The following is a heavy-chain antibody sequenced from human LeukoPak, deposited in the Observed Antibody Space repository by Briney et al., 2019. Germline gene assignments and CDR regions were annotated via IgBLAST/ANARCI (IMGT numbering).Heavy chain of an antibody. Sequence: SETLSLTCAVYGGSFSGYYWSWIRQPPGKGLEWIGYIYYSGSANYNPSLKSRVTISVDTSKNQFSLKLTSVTAADTAVYYCARAGDNLLFDSWGQGTLVTVSS. J-gene: IGHJ4*02. V-gene: IGHV4-59*01. CDR2: IYYSGSA. CDR1: GGSFSGYY. CDR3: ARAGDNLLFDS. D-gene: IGHD3-10*01.